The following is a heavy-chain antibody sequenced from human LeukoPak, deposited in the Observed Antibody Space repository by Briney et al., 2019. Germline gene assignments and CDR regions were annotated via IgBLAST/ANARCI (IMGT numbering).Heavy chain of an antibody. J-gene: IGHJ5*02. D-gene: IGHD3-16*01. V-gene: IGHV3-7*01. Sequence: AGGSLRLSCAASGFTVSSNYMSWVRQAPGKGLEWVANIKKDGSEKNYVDSVKGRFTISRDNAKNSLYLQMDSLRAEDTAVYYCARFIGLGAWGQGTLVTVSS. CDR3: ARFIGLGA. CDR1: GFTVSSNY. CDR2: IKKDGSEK.